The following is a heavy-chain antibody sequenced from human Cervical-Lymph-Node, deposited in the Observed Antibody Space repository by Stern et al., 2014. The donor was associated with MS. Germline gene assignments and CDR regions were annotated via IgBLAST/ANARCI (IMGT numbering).Heavy chain of an antibody. D-gene: IGHD4-11*01. J-gene: IGHJ4*02. Sequence: QVQLQESGPGLVKPSETLSRTCTVSGGSISRSYYWGWIRQSSGKGLEWIGSIDESEKAFDTPPLKSGVTIAVDTSNNEFSRNQGAVTAADTAVYYCVRQVTVRSRFDYWGQGTLVTVSS. CDR1: GGSISRSYY. CDR2: IDESEKA. CDR3: VRQVTVRSRFDY. V-gene: IGHV4-39*01.